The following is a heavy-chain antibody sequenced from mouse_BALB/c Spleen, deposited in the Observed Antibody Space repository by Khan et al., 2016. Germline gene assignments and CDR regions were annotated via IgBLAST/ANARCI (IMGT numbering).Heavy chain of an antibody. CDR3: AKWLLGAMDY. J-gene: IGHJ4*01. Sequence: QVQLQQSGAELMKPGASVKISCKATGYTFSTHWIAWVKQRPGHGLEWIGEILPGSGSVTYTEKFKDKATFAAETSSNTAYMQLSSLTSEDSSVYYCAKWLLGAMDYWGQGTSVTVSS. V-gene: IGHV1-9*01. D-gene: IGHD2-3*01. CDR1: GYTFSTHW. CDR2: ILPGSGSV.